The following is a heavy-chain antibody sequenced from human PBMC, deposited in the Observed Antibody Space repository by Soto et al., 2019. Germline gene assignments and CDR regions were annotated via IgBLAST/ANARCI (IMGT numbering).Heavy chain of an antibody. CDR1: GYSISSGYY. J-gene: IGHJ2*01. CDR2: IYHSGST. D-gene: IGHD3-10*01. Sequence: PSETLSLTCAVSGYSISSGYYWGWIRQPPGKGLEWIGSIYHSGSTYYNPSLKGRVTISVDTSKNQFSLKLSSVTAADTAVYYCARVRGSPLRGYFDLWGRGTLVTSPQ. V-gene: IGHV4-38-2*01. CDR3: ARVRGSPLRGYFDL.